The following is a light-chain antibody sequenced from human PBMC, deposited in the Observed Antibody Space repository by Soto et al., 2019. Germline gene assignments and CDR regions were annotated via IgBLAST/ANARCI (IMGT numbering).Light chain of an antibody. CDR1: QSVSSSY. J-gene: IGKJ2*01. Sequence: EIVLTQSPGTLSLSPGERATLSCRASQSVSSSYLAWYQQKPGQAPRLLIYGASSRATGSPDRFSGSGSGTDFTLTISRLEPEDSAVYYCQQHTISMYTFGQGTKVDIK. CDR3: QQHTISMYT. CDR2: GAS. V-gene: IGKV3-20*01.